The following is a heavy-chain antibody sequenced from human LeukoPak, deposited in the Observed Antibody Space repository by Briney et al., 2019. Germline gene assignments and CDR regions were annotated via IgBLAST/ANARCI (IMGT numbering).Heavy chain of an antibody. CDR2: ISSSSSYI. Sequence: GGSLRLSCAASGFTFSSYSMNWVRQAPGKGLEWVSSISSSSSYIYYADSLKGRFTISRDNSKNTLYLQMNSLRAEDTAVYYCANNILTGLEAYWGQGTLVTVSS. CDR3: ANNILTGLEAY. D-gene: IGHD3-9*01. V-gene: IGHV3-21*04. CDR1: GFTFSSYS. J-gene: IGHJ4*02.